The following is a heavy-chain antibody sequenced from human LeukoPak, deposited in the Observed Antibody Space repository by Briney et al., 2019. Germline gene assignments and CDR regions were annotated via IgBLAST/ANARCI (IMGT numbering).Heavy chain of an antibody. CDR3: ARFRNLIYFDY. CDR1: GGSISSGGYY. Sequence: SETLSLTCTVSGGSISSGGYYWSWIRQPPGKGLEWIGEINHSGSTNYNPSLKSRVTISVDTSKNQFSLKLSSVTAADTAVYYCARFRNLIYFDYWGQGTLVTVSS. CDR2: INHSGST. V-gene: IGHV4-39*07. J-gene: IGHJ4*02.